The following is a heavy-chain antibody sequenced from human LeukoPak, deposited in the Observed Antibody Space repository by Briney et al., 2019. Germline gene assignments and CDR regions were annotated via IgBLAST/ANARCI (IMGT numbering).Heavy chain of an antibody. Sequence: GGSLRLSCAASGFTVSSNYMSWVRQAPGKGLEWVPVIYSGGSTYYADSVKGRFTISRDNSKNTLYLQMNSLRAEDTAVYYCAGAPSIAAAGTLYYYGMDVWGQGTTVTVSS. CDR3: AGAPSIAAAGTLYYYGMDV. CDR2: IYSGGST. D-gene: IGHD6-13*01. CDR1: GFTVSSNY. V-gene: IGHV3-53*01. J-gene: IGHJ6*02.